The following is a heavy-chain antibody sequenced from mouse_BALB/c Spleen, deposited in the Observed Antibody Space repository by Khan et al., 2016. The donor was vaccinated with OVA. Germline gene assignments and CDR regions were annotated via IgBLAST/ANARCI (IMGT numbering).Heavy chain of an antibody. CDR2: IAPGSGST. CDR3: ARSNYYGSSLYAMDY. D-gene: IGHD1-1*01. CDR1: GYTFTSYW. Sequence: DLVKPGASVKLSCKASGYTFTSYWINWIKQRPGQGLEWIGRIAPGSGSTYYNEMFKGKATLTVDTSSNTAYIQPSSLSSEDSAVYSCARSNYYGSSLYAMDYWGQGTSVTVSS. J-gene: IGHJ4*01. V-gene: IGHV1S41*01.